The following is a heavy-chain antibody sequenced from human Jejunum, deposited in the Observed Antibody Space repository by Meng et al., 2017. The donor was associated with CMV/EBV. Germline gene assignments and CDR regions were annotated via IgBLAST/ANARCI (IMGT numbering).Heavy chain of an antibody. CDR3: AKDANYFDFWNYFDH. D-gene: IGHD3-3*01. J-gene: IGHJ4*02. Sequence: MKRERKEKGKGRERVKEVKEEGREKRKEEKVKGRFTKKRDKSRKTVYLKMNSMRDEETAIYYCAKDANYFDFWNYFDHWGQGTLVTVSS. V-gene: IGHV3-7*03. CDR2: VKEEGREK.